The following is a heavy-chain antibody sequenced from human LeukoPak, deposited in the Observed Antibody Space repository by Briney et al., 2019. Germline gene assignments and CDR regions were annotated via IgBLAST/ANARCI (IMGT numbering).Heavy chain of an antibody. CDR3: ARDRAPVTMIRGAPGGFDP. Sequence: PSETLSLTCTVSGGSISTYAWSWIRQPPGKGLEWIGYMFYSGSTNYNPSLKSRVTISVDASKNQFSLKLTSVSAADTAVYYCARDRAPVTMIRGAPGGFDPWGQGTLVTVSS. D-gene: IGHD3-10*01. CDR1: GGSISTYA. V-gene: IGHV4-59*01. CDR2: MFYSGST. J-gene: IGHJ5*02.